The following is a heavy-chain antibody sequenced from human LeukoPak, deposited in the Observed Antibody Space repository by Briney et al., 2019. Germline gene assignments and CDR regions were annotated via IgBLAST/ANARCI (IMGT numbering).Heavy chain of an antibody. CDR1: GFTVSSNY. Sequence: GGSLRLSCAASGFTVSSNYMSWVRQAPGKGLEWVSVIYSGGSTYYADSVKGRFTISRDNSKNTLYLQMNSLRAEDTAVYYCARIHSYDSGGYWDDYWGQGTLVTVSS. J-gene: IGHJ4*02. D-gene: IGHD3-22*01. CDR2: IYSGGST. V-gene: IGHV3-53*01. CDR3: ARIHSYDSGGYWDDY.